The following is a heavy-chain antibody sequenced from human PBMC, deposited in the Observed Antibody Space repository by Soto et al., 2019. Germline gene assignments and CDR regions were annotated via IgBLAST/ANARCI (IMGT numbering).Heavy chain of an antibody. CDR3: ARDPSDCSSTSCWGYYALDV. CDR1: GVTFSTYS. Sequence: GGALRVSCAASGVTFSTYSMNWVRQAPGKGLEWVSSISSSGTYIHYADSLKGRFTISRDNAKNSLYLQMISLRAEDTAVYYCARDPSDCSSTSCWGYYALDVWGQGTTVTVSS. J-gene: IGHJ6*02. V-gene: IGHV3-21*01. D-gene: IGHD2-2*01. CDR2: ISSSGTYI.